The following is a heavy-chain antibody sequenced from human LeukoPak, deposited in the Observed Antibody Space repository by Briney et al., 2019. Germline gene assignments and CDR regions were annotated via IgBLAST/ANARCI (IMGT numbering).Heavy chain of an antibody. D-gene: IGHD7-27*01. V-gene: IGHV3-74*01. CDR3: ARGGLPGGFDY. CDR2: INNDGRRI. CDR1: GFTLSNSW. Sequence: GGSLRLSCAASGFTLSNSWMFWVRQAPGKGLVYVSEINNDGRRIRYMDSVKGRFTISRDGAKNTLFLQMNSLRAEDTAVYYCARGGLPGGFDYWGQGTLVTVSS. J-gene: IGHJ4*02.